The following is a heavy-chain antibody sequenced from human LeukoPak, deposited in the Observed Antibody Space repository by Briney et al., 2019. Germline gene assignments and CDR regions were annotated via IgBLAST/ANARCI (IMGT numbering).Heavy chain of an antibody. CDR1: GGSFSGYY. J-gene: IGHJ4*02. D-gene: IGHD2-21*01. V-gene: IGHV4-34*01. CDR3: ASLEGDFDFDY. CDR2: INHSGST. Sequence: SETLSLTCAVYGGSFSGYYWSWIRQPPGKGLEWIGEINHSGSTNYNPSLKSRVTISVDTSKNQFSLKLSSETAADTAVYYCASLEGDFDFDYWGQGTLVTVSS.